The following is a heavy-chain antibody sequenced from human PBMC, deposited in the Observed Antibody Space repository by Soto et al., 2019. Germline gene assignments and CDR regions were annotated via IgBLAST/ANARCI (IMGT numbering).Heavy chain of an antibody. J-gene: IGHJ3*01. CDR3: TPSSRCSAFDY. CDR1: VFSLSSSGLS. Sequence: QITLKESGPMLVKPTQTLTLTCTFSVFSLSSSGLSVGWLLQPPGKALEWLAHIYWYDDKRYSPSLKNRLIITKDTAKTQVILTMTDMDPDDTASFYGTPSSRCSAFDYWGQGTMVAVSS. V-gene: IGHV2-5*01. D-gene: IGHD2-8*01. CDR2: IYWYDDK.